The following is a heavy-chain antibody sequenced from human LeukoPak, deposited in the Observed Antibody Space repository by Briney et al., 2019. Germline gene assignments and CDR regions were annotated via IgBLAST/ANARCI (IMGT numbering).Heavy chain of an antibody. CDR3: AKDFKIQLWSTRGVFDI. Sequence: SETLSLTCTVSGGSISSGGYYWSWIRQHPGKGLEWIGYIYYSGSTYYNPSLKSRVTISVDTSKNQFSLKLSSVTAADTAVYYCAKDFKIQLWSTRGVFDIWGQGTMVTVSS. J-gene: IGHJ3*02. D-gene: IGHD5-18*01. V-gene: IGHV4-31*03. CDR1: GGSISSGGYY. CDR2: IYYSGST.